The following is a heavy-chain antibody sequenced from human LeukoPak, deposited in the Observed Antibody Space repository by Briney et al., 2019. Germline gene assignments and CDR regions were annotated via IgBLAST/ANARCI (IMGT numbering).Heavy chain of an antibody. Sequence: PGGSLRLSCAASGFTFSLYAMSWVRQAPGKGLEWVSGIWGSSSHTVDADSVRGRFTIARDNTRNTLYLHMNSLRAEDTALYYCAKEHDYSNAAPEWGFDSWGQGTLVTVSS. CDR3: AKEHDYSNAAPEWGFDS. D-gene: IGHD3-3*01. CDR2: IWGSSSHT. V-gene: IGHV3-23*01. CDR1: GFTFSLYA. J-gene: IGHJ4*02.